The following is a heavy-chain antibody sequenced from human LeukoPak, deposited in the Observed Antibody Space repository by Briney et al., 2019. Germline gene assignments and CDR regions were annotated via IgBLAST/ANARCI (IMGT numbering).Heavy chain of an antibody. J-gene: IGHJ6*02. CDR2: INPNSGGT. CDR3: ARVFAHYGMDV. Sequence: ASVKVSCKASGGTFSSYAISWVRQAPGQGLEWMGWINPNSGGTNYAQKFQGRVTMTRDTSISTAYMELSRLRSDDTAVYYCARVFAHYGMDVWGQGTTVTVSS. CDR1: GGTFSSYA. V-gene: IGHV1-2*02.